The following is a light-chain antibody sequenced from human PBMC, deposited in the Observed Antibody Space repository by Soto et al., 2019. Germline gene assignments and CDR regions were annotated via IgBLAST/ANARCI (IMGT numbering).Light chain of an antibody. CDR2: KAS. Sequence: IQMTQSPSSLSSSVGDRVTITCRASQSIGKWLAWYQQKPGKAPKLLIYKASNLEGGVPSRFSGSGSGTEFTLTISSLRPDDFATYYCQQYHNYAYTFGQGTKVDI. CDR1: QSIGKW. J-gene: IGKJ1*01. V-gene: IGKV1-5*03. CDR3: QQYHNYAYT.